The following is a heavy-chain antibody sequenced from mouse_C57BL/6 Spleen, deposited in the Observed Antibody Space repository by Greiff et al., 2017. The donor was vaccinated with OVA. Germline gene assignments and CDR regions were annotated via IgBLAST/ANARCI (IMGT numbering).Heavy chain of an antibody. CDR1: GYTFTSYW. V-gene: IGHV1-74*01. J-gene: IGHJ3*01. CDR2: IHPSDSDT. CDR3: AMMDDYDDLFAY. Sequence: QVQLQQPGAELVKPGASVKVSCKASGYTFTSYWMHWVKQRPGQGLEWIGRIHPSDSDTNYNQKFKGKATLTVDKSSSTAYMQLSSLTSEDSAVYYCAMMDDYDDLFAYWGQGTLVTVSA. D-gene: IGHD2-4*01.